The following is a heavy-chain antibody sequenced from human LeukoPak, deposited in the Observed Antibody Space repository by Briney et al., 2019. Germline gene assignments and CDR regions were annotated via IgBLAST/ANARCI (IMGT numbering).Heavy chain of an antibody. CDR3: VRSLTGTDDY. Sequence: GGSLRLACAASGFTFSTSWMHWVRQAPGKGLVWVSHINRGGSRTTYADSVKGRFTISRDNAKNTVYLQMNSLRAEDTALYFCVRSLTGTDDYWGQGTLVTVSS. V-gene: IGHV3-74*01. J-gene: IGHJ4*02. CDR2: INRGGSRT. D-gene: IGHD3-9*01. CDR1: GFTFSTSW.